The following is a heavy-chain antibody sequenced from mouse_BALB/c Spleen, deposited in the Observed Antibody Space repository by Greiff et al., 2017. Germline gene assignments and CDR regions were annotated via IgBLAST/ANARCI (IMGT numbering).Heavy chain of an antibody. V-gene: IGHV1-7*01. CDR2: INPSTGYT. J-gene: IGHJ4*01. Sequence: QVQLQQSGAELAKPGASVKMSCKASGYTFTSYWMHWVKQRPGQGLEWIGYINPSTGYTEYNQKFKDKATLTADKSSSTAYMQLSSLTSEDSAVYYCARAGLWITTVVAEDYYAMDYWGQGTSVTVSS. CDR3: ARAGLWITTVVAEDYYAMDY. D-gene: IGHD1-1*01. CDR1: GYTFTSYW.